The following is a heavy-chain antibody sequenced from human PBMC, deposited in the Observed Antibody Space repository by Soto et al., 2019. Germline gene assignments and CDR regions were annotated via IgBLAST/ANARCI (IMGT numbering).Heavy chain of an antibody. CDR2: IIPMLRMS. V-gene: IGHV1-69*02. J-gene: IGHJ4*02. CDR1: AGTFDSYT. D-gene: IGHD3-10*01. Sequence: QVQLVQSGAEVKKPGSSVKVSCSASAGTFDSYTISWVRQVPGQRLEWMGRIIPMLRMSNFAQNFQGRVSMTADESTSTVYMVLGSLRSEDTAVYFCATNYGSGSTHFDHWGQGTPVTVTS. CDR3: ATNYGSGSTHFDH.